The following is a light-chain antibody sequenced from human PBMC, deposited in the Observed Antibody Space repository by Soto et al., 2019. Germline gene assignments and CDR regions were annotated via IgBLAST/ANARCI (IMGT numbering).Light chain of an antibody. CDR3: QQYGNSPMT. Sequence: EIVLTQSPGTLSLSPGERATLSCRASQTVSSNYLAWYQQKPGQAPRLLIYGASSRATDIPDRFSGSGSGTDFTLTISRLEPEDFAVYYCQQYGNSPMTFGPGTKVDIK. CDR2: GAS. CDR1: QTVSSNY. V-gene: IGKV3-20*01. J-gene: IGKJ3*01.